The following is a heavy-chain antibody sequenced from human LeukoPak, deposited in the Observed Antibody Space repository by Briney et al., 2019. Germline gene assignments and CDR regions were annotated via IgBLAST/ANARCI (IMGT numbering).Heavy chain of an antibody. Sequence: ERSLRLSCAASGFTFSSYTMYWVRQAPGKGLEWVAIISDDGSTKYYADSVKGRFTISRDNSKNTLYLQMNSLRDEDTAVYYCARDSSTYAGPPDYWGQGTLVTVSS. J-gene: IGHJ4*02. D-gene: IGHD2-2*01. CDR2: ISDDGSTK. CDR1: GFTFSSYT. CDR3: ARDSSTYAGPPDY. V-gene: IGHV3-30-3*01.